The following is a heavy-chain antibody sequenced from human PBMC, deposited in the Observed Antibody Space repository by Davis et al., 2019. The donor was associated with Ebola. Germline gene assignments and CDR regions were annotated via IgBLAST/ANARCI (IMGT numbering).Heavy chain of an antibody. Sequence: GSLRLSCAVYGGSFSGYYWSWIRQPPGKGLEWIGYIYYSGSTNYNPSLKSRVTVSVDTSKNQFSLKLSSVTAADTAVYYCARFSSGYYGRSYYYYGMDVWGQGTTVTVSS. D-gene: IGHD3-22*01. CDR3: ARFSSGYYGRSYYYYGMDV. CDR1: GGSFSGYY. CDR2: IYYSGST. V-gene: IGHV4-59*01. J-gene: IGHJ6*02.